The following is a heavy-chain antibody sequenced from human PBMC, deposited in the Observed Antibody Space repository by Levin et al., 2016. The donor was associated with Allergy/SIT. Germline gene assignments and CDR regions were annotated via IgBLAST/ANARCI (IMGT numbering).Heavy chain of an antibody. CDR3: ALSSGLTGGSFDY. D-gene: IGHD1-26*01. Sequence: GKALEWLGLIYWDDAKLYSPSLKSRLSITKDTPKNQVVLSMTNMDPEDTARYFCALSSGLTGGSFDYWGRGNLVTVSS. V-gene: IGHV2-5*02. J-gene: IGHJ4*02. CDR2: IYWDDAK.